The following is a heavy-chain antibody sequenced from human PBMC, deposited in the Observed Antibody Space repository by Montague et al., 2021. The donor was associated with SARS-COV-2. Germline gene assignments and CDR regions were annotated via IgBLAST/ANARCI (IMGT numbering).Heavy chain of an antibody. D-gene: IGHD3-16*02. Sequence: SETLSLTCNVSGGSISSSTYYWGWIRQPPGKGLEWIGNLYNGGTTYYSPSLKSRVTISVDTSKNHFSLNMASVTAADTAVYYCARTSKLRELSSGNYYYHAMDVWGQGTTVTVSS. J-gene: IGHJ6*02. V-gene: IGHV4-39*02. CDR2: LYNGGTT. CDR1: GGSISSSTYY. CDR3: ARTSKLRELSSGNYYYHAMDV.